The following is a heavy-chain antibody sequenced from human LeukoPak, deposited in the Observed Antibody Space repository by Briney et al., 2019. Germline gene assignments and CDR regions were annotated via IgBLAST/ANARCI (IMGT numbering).Heavy chain of an antibody. Sequence: GGSLRLSCAASGFTFSSYGMSWVRQAPGKGLEWVSGISGSGGSTYYADSVKGRFTISRDISKNTLYLQMNSLRAEDTAVYYCAELGITMIGGVWGKGTTVTISS. V-gene: IGHV3-23*01. D-gene: IGHD3-10*02. CDR2: ISGSGGST. CDR3: AELGITMIGGV. CDR1: GFTFSSYG. J-gene: IGHJ6*04.